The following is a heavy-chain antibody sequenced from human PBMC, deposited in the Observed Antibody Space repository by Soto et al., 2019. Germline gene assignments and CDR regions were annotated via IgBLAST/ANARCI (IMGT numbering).Heavy chain of an antibody. J-gene: IGHJ4*02. V-gene: IGHV3-48*02. CDR2: ISSSSSTI. CDR1: GFTFSSYS. CDR3: ARDLEGMQGSYSSGLPV. D-gene: IGHD3-22*01. Sequence: EVQLVESGGGLVQPGGSLRLSCAASGFTFSSYSMNWVRQAPGKGLEWVSYISSSSSTIYYADSVKGRFTISRDNAKNSLYLQMNSLRDEDTAVYYCARDLEGMQGSYSSGLPVGGQGTLVTVSS.